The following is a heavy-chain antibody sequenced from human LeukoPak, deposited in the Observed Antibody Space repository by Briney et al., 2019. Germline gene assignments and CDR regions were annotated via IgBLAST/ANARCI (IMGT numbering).Heavy chain of an antibody. CDR1: GYTFTGYY. J-gene: IGHJ6*03. CDR2: INPNSGGT. V-gene: IGHV1-2*02. D-gene: IGHD3-16*02. CDR3: AGGDRPNDYYYYYYMDV. Sequence: ASVKVSCKASGYTFTGYYMHWVRQAPGQGLEWMGWINPNSGGTNYAQKFQGRVTMTRDTSISTAYMELSRLRSDDTAVYYCAGGDRPNDYYYYYYMDVWGKGTTVTVSS.